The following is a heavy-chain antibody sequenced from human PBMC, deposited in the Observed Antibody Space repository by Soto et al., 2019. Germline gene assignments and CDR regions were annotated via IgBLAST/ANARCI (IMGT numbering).Heavy chain of an antibody. Sequence: GASVKVSCKASGYPFTSYGISWVRQAPGQGLEWMGWISAYNGNTIYERKFEGRVSMTVDTSTKTASMELRGLRADDTALYFCARSGRGMTMIVVVPLEVWGQGTAVTVSS. V-gene: IGHV1-18*04. D-gene: IGHD3-22*01. CDR2: ISAYNGNT. CDR1: GYPFTSYG. J-gene: IGHJ6*02. CDR3: ARSGRGMTMIVVVPLEV.